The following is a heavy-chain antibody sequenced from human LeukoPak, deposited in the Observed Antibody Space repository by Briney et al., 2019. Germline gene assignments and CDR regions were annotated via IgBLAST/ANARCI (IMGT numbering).Heavy chain of an antibody. CDR1: GFTFSSYS. V-gene: IGHV3-48*01. J-gene: IGHJ5*02. D-gene: IGHD3-3*01. Sequence: PGGSLRLSCAASGFTFSSYSMNWVRQAPGKGLEGVSYISSSSSTIYYADSVKGRFTISRDNAKNSLYLQMNSLRAEDTAVYYCARARITIFGVVQASANWFDPWGQGTLVTVSS. CDR2: ISSSSSTI. CDR3: ARARITIFGVVQASANWFDP.